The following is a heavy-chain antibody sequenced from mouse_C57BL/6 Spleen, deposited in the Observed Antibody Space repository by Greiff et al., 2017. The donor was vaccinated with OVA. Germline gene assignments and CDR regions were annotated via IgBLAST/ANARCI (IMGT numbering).Heavy chain of an antibody. D-gene: IGHD2-5*01. J-gene: IGHJ2*01. CDR1: GFNITDYY. CDR2: IDPEDGDT. Sequence: VQLKESGAELVKPGASVKLSCTASGFNITDYYMHWVKQRTEQGLEWIGRIDPEDGDTKYAPKFQGKATITADTSSNTAYLQLSSLTSEDTAVYYCARSLYYSIYFDCWGQGTTLTVSS. CDR3: ARSLYYSIYFDC. V-gene: IGHV14-2*01.